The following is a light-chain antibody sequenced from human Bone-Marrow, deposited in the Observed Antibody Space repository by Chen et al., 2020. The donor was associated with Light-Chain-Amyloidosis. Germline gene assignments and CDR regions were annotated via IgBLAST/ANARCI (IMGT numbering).Light chain of an antibody. CDR1: SGSIATNY. Sequence: NFMLTQPHSVSASPGTTVIISCTRSSGSIATNYVQWYQQRPGSSPTTVTYEDDQRPSGVPDRFSGSIDRSSNSASLTISGLKTEDEADYYCQSYQGSSQGVFGGGTKLTVL. CDR3: QSYQGSSQGV. V-gene: IGLV6-57*01. CDR2: EDD. J-gene: IGLJ3*02.